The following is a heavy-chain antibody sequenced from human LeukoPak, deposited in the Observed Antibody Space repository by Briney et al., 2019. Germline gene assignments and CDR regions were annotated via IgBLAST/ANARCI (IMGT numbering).Heavy chain of an antibody. CDR1: GYTFTGYY. V-gene: IGHV1-2*02. J-gene: IGHJ6*03. CDR2: INPNSGGT. CDR3: ARGYGDYNLIADYYYYMDV. Sequence: VASVKVSCKASGYTFTGYYMHWVRQAPGQGLEWMGWINPNSGGTNYAQKFQGRVTMTRDTSISTAYMELSRLRSDDTAVYYCARGYGDYNLIADYYYYMDVWGKGTTVTVSS. D-gene: IGHD4-17*01.